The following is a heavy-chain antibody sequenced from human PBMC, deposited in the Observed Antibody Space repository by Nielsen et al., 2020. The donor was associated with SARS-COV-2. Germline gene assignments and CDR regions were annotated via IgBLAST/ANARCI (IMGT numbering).Heavy chain of an antibody. D-gene: IGHD6-19*01. CDR3: ARVSRWKWLAPLDY. CDR2: INSDGSST. J-gene: IGHJ4*02. Sequence: GGSLRLSCAASGFTFSSYWMHWVRQAPGKGLVWVSRINSDGSSTSYADSVKGRFTISRDNAKNTLYLQMNSLRAEDTAVYYCARVSRWKWLAPLDYWGQGTLVTVSS. CDR1: GFTFSSYW. V-gene: IGHV3-74*01.